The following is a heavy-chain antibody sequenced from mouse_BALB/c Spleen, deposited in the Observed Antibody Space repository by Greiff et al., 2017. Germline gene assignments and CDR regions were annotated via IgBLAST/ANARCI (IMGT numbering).Heavy chain of an antibody. CDR1: GYSITSDYA. Sequence: EVQRVESGPGLVKPSQSLSLTCTVTGYSITSDYAWNWIRQFSGNKLEWMGYISYSGSTSYNPSLKSRISITRDTSKNQFFLQLNSVTTEDTATYYCAQYGKGDLAMDYWGQGTSVTVSS. CDR3: AQYGKGDLAMDY. D-gene: IGHD2-1*01. CDR2: ISYSGST. J-gene: IGHJ4*01. V-gene: IGHV3-2*02.